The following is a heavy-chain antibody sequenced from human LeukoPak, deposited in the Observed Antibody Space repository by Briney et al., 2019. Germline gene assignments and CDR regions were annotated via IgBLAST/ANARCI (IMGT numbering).Heavy chain of an antibody. CDR2: IWYEGSNK. V-gene: IGHV3-33*01. J-gene: IGHJ4*02. D-gene: IGHD3-22*01. CDR1: GFXFSSYG. CDR3: PRVGYYDSSGYEAGFDY. Sequence: PGRSLRLSCAASGFXFSSYGMHWVRQAPGRGLEWVAAIWYEGSNKYYADSVKGRFTISRDNSKHTLYLQMNSLRAEDTAVYYCPRVGYYDSSGYEAGFDYWGQGTLVTVSS.